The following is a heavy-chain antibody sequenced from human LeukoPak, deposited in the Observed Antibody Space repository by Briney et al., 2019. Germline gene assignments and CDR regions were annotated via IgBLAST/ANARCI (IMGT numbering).Heavy chain of an antibody. CDR2: ISYDGSNK. J-gene: IGHJ4*02. D-gene: IGHD2-2*01. CDR1: GFTFSSYG. V-gene: IGHV3-30*18. CDR3: AKGEAAPAAILGGY. Sequence: PGRSLRLSCAASGFTFSSYGMHWVRQAPGKGLEWVAVISYDGSNKYYADSVKGRFTISRDNSKNTLYLQMNSLRAEDTAVYYCAKGEAAPAAILGGYWGQGTLVTVSS.